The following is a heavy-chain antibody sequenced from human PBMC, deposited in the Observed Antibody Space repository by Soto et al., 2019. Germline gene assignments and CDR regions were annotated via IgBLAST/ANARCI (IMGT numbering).Heavy chain of an antibody. CDR3: ARDMVPSYYYGMDV. V-gene: IGHV3-11*01. CDR2: ISGSGTTI. D-gene: IGHD3-10*01. CDR1: GFTFSDHY. Sequence: QVQLVESGGGLVKPGGSLRLPCAASGFTFSDHYMSWIRQAPGKGLEWVSYISGSGTTIYYADSVKGRFTISRDNAKNSLFLQMNSLRADDTAVYYCARDMVPSYYYGMDVWGQGTTVTVSS. J-gene: IGHJ6*02.